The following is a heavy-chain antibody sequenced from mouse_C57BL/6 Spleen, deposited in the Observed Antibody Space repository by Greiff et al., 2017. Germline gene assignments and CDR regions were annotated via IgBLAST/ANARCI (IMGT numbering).Heavy chain of an antibody. CDR2: ISYDGSN. J-gene: IGHJ1*03. CDR3: ARDWDWYFDV. D-gene: IGHD4-1*01. V-gene: IGHV3-6*01. CDR1: GYSITSGYY. Sequence: ESGPGLVKPSQSLSLTCSVTGYSITSGYYWNWIRQFPGNKLEWMGYISYDGSNNYNPSLKNRISITRDPSKNQFFLKLNSVTTEDTATYYGARDWDWYFDVWGTVTTVTVSS.